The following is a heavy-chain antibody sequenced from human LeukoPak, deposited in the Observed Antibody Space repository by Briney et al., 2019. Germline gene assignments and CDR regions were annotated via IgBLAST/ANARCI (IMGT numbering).Heavy chain of an antibody. CDR3: VRDLVGSGSTTAYLHH. CDR2: ISRSSRHV. J-gene: IGHJ1*01. Sequence: GGSLRLSCAASGFTFSDYSMNWVRQAPGKGLEWVSSISRSSRHVYYAGSVKGRFTISRDNAKNSLYLQINSLRAEDMAVYFCVRDLVGSGSTTAYLHHWGQGTLVTVSS. V-gene: IGHV3-21*01. D-gene: IGHD1-26*01. CDR1: GFTFSDYS.